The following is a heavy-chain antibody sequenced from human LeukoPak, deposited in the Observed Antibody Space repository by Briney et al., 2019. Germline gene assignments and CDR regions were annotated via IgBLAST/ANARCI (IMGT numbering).Heavy chain of an antibody. V-gene: IGHV3-66*01. CDR1: GFTVSSNY. Sequence: GGSLRLSCAASGFTVSSNYMSWVRQAPGKGLEWVSVIYSGGSTYYADSVKGRFTITRDNSKNTLYLQMNSLRAEDTAVYYCARETTGIAAVAFDYWGQGTLVTVSS. J-gene: IGHJ4*02. D-gene: IGHD6-13*01. CDR3: ARETTGIAAVAFDY. CDR2: IYSGGST.